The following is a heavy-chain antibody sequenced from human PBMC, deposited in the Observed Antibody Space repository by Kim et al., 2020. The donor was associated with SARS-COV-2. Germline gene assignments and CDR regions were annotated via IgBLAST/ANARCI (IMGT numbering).Heavy chain of an antibody. J-gene: IGHJ6*02. CDR3: ARDGAQGVVVPAAMGMDA. D-gene: IGHD2-2*01. V-gene: IGHV3-11*06. Sequence: KGRFTSARDNAKNPLYLQMNSLRAEDTAVYYCARDGAQGVVVPAAMGMDAWGQGTTVTVSS.